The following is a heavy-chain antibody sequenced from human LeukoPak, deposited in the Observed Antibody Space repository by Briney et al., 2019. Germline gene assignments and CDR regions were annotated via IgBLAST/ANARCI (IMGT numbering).Heavy chain of an antibody. D-gene: IGHD5-24*01. CDR1: GGSISSSSYY. CDR2: IYYSGST. J-gene: IGHJ4*02. V-gene: IGHV4-61*05. Sequence: PSETLSLTCTVSGGSISSSSYYWSWIRQPPGKGLEWIGYIYYSGSTNYNPSLKSRVTISVDTSKNQFSLKLSSVTAADTAVYYCARRGDGYIQGGFDYWGQGTLVTVSS. CDR3: ARRGDGYIQGGFDY.